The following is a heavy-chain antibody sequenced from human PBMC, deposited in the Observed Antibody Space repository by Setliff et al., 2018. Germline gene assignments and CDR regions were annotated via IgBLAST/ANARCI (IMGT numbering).Heavy chain of an antibody. V-gene: IGHV3-23*01. CDR2: ISGSGVST. J-gene: IGHJ5*02. CDR1: GFTFSSYW. CDR3: AKNGFGVVALGVNNWFDP. D-gene: IGHD3-10*01. Sequence: GGSLRLSCAASGFTFSSYWMSWVRQAPGKGLEWVSAISGSGVSTYYADSVKGRFTISRDNSKNTLYLQMNSLRAEDTAVYYCAKNGFGVVALGVNNWFDPWGRGTLVTVSS.